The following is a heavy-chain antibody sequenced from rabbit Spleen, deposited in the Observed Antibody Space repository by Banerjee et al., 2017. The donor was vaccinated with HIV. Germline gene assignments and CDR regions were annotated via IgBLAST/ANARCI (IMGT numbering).Heavy chain of an antibody. D-gene: IGHD6-1*01. J-gene: IGHJ4*01. CDR1: GFSFSGSYD. Sequence: QSLEESGGDLVKPGASLTLTCAASGFSFSGSYDMCWVRQAPGKGPEWIACIYGASSGSTYYASWAKGRFTISKTSSTTVTLQMTSLTVADTATYFCARDPYVDSYYSYFDLWGPGTLVTVS. CDR3: ARDPYVDSYYSYFDL. V-gene: IGHV1S40*01. CDR2: IYGASSGST.